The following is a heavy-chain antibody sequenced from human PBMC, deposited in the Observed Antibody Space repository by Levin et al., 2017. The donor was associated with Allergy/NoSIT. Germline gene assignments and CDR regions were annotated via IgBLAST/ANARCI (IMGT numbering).Heavy chain of an antibody. D-gene: IGHD6-13*01. J-gene: IGHJ4*02. Sequence: AGGSLRLSCAASGFTFSNVWMNWVRQAPGKGLEWVGRIKSITDGGTTDYAAPVKGRFIMSRDDSKNKLYLHRNSLTTEDTALYYCVAAAGGYWGPGTRVTVSS. CDR3: VAAAGGY. CDR2: IKSITDGGTT. V-gene: IGHV3-15*05. CDR1: GFTFSNVW.